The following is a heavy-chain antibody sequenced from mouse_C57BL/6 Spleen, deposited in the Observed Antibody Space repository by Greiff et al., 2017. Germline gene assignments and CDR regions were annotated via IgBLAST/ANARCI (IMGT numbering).Heavy chain of an antibody. J-gene: IGHJ3*01. CDR3: ARSGDYYGSRGPSFAY. Sequence: QVQLQQPGTELVKPGASVKLSCQASGYTFTSYWLHWVKQRPGQGLEWIGNITPSNGGTNYNEKFKSKATLTVDKSSSTAYMQLSSLTSEDSAVYYCARSGDYYGSRGPSFAYWGQGTLVTVSA. V-gene: IGHV1-53*01. CDR1: GYTFTSYW. CDR2: ITPSNGGT. D-gene: IGHD1-1*01.